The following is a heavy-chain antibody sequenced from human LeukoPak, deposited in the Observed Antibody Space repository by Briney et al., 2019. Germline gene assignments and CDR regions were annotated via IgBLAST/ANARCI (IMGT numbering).Heavy chain of an antibody. J-gene: IGHJ4*02. CDR3: VKGGRASGSYYYFDY. CDR2: IRYDGSNK. Sequence: GRSLRLSCAASGFTFSSYGMHWVRQAPGKGLEWVAFIRYDGSNKYYADSVKGRFTISRDNSKNTLYLQMNSLRAEDTAVYYCVKGGRASGSYYYFDYWGQGTLVTVSS. V-gene: IGHV3-30*02. D-gene: IGHD1-26*01. CDR1: GFTFSSYG.